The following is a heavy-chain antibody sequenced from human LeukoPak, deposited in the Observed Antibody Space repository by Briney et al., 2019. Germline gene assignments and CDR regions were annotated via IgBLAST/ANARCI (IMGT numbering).Heavy chain of an antibody. D-gene: IGHD3-22*01. CDR3: AKDQGGTDGSGYYSEGDFDY. CDR1: GFTFSSYG. V-gene: IGHV3-33*06. CDR2: IWYDGSNK. J-gene: IGHJ4*02. Sequence: GGSLRLSCAASGFTFSSYGMHWVRQAPGKGLEWVAVIWYDGSNKYYADSVKGRFTISRDNSKNTLYLQMNSLRAEDTAVYYCAKDQGGTDGSGYYSEGDFDYWGQGTLVTVSS.